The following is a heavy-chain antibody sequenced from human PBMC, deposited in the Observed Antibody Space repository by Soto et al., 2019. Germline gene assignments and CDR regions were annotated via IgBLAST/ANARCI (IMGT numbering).Heavy chain of an antibody. CDR2: IYSSATT. V-gene: IGHV4-31*03. Sequence: QVQLQESGPRLVKPSQTLSLTCTVSGGSISTGGYYWSWIRQHPGKGLEWSGYIYSSATTYYNPSLKSRVTISVDTSKNQFSLKLCAVTVADTAVYYCARDPAPWGQGALVTVSS. CDR1: GGSISTGGYY. J-gene: IGHJ5*02. CDR3: ARDPAP.